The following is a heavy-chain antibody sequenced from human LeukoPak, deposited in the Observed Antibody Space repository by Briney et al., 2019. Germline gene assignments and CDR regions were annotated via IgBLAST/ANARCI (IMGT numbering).Heavy chain of an antibody. Sequence: PSQTLSLTCTVSGGSISSGDYYWSWIRQPPGKGLEWIGYIYYSGSTYYNPSLKSRVTISVDTSKNQFSLKLSSVTAADTAAYYCARLWFGELFSWFDPWGQGTLVTVSS. J-gene: IGHJ5*02. CDR2: IYYSGST. D-gene: IGHD3-10*01. V-gene: IGHV4-30-4*01. CDR1: GGSISSGDYY. CDR3: ARLWFGELFSWFDP.